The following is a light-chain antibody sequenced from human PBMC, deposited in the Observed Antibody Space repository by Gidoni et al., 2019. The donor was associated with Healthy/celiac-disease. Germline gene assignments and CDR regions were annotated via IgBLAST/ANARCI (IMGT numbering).Light chain of an antibody. CDR2: DAS. CDR1: HSVSSY. CDR3: QKSSKRPPVT. V-gene: IGKV3-11*01. Sequence: EIVFTQSPATLSFSPGERATLSCRASHSVSSYLAWYQQKPAQPPRLLIYDASKRATGIPARCSGSGSGTDFTLTISSLETEDFAVYNCQKSSKRPPVTFGQGTKLEIK. J-gene: IGKJ2*01.